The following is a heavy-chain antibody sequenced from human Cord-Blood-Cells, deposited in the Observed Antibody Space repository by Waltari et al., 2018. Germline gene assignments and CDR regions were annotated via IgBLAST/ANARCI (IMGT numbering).Heavy chain of an antibody. J-gene: IGHJ3*02. CDR1: GGSFSGYY. CDR3: ARGGGNSADAFDI. V-gene: IGHV4-34*01. D-gene: IGHD2-21*02. Sequence: QVQLQQWGAGLLKPSETLSLTCAVYGGSFSGYYWSWIRQPPGKGLEWIGEINHSGSTNYNPSLKSRVTISVDTSKNQFSLKLSSVTAADTAVYYCARGGGNSADAFDIRGQGTMVTVSS. CDR2: INHSGST.